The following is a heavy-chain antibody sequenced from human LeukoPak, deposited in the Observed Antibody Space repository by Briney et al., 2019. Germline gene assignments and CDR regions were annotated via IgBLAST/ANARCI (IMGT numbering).Heavy chain of an antibody. V-gene: IGHV4-34*01. CDR1: GGSFSGYY. CDR2: INHSGST. D-gene: IGHD1-26*01. Sequence: PSETLSLTCAVYGGSFSGYYWNWIRQSPGKGLEWIGEINHSGSTNYNPSLKSRVTISVDTSKNQFSLKLSSVTAADTAVYYCARGYSGSLQRYYFDYCGQGTLVTVSS. J-gene: IGHJ4*02. CDR3: ARGYSGSLQRYYFDY.